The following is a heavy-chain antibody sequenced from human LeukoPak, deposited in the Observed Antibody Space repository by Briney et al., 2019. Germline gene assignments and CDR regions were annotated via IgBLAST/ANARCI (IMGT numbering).Heavy chain of an antibody. CDR1: GYSFTCYW. Sequence: GESLKISCKDSGYSFTCYWIRWVRQMPGKGLEWMGIIYPGDSDTRYSPSFQGQVTISADKSINTAYLQWSSLKAPDTAMYYCARSRARGAADAFDIWGQGTMVIVSS. V-gene: IGHV5-51*01. CDR2: IYPGDSDT. D-gene: IGHD1-26*01. J-gene: IGHJ3*02. CDR3: ARSRARGAADAFDI.